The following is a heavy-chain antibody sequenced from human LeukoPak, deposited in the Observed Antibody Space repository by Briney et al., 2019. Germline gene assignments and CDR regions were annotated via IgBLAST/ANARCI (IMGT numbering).Heavy chain of an antibody. D-gene: IGHD3-22*01. Sequence: ASVTVSCKASGYTFTSYGISWVRQAPGQGLEWMGWISAYNGNTNYAQKLQGRVTMTTDTSTSTAYMELRSLRSDDTAVYYCARGLYYYDSSGYYGHWFDPWGQGTLVTVSS. CDR2: ISAYNGNT. J-gene: IGHJ5*02. V-gene: IGHV1-18*01. CDR3: ARGLYYYDSSGYYGHWFDP. CDR1: GYTFTSYG.